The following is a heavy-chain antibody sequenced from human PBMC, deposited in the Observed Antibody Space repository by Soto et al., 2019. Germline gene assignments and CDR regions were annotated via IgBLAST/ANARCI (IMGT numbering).Heavy chain of an antibody. J-gene: IGHJ4*02. CDR1: GASINTNW. V-gene: IGHV4-4*02. CDR2: VYHSGST. D-gene: IGHD6-19*01. CDR3: ARHIAVAGTRGFDY. Sequence: QVQLQESGPGLVKPSGTLSLTCAVSGASINTNWWSWVRQPPGKGLEWIGEVYHSGSTNYNPSLMGRVTILLDKSSTQLSLQLSSVTAADTAVYYCARHIAVAGTRGFDYWGQGTLVTVSS.